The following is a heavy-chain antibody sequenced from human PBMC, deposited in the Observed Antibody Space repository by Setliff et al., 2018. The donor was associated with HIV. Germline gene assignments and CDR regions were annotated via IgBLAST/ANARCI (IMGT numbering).Heavy chain of an antibody. J-gene: IGHJ3*02. V-gene: IGHV3-23*01. CDR2: ISGSGGST. D-gene: IGHD3-22*01. CDR1: GVTFSIYS. Sequence: PGGSLRLSCVVSGVTFSIYSMAWVRQAPGKGLEWVSAISGSGGSTYYADSVKGRFTISRDNSKNTLYLQVNSLRAEDTAVYYCARQGPSRGSGYYPPDDAFDIWGQGTMVTVSS. CDR3: ARQGPSRGSGYYPPDDAFDI.